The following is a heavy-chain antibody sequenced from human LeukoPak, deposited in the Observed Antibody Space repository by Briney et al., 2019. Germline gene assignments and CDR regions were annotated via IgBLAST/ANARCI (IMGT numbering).Heavy chain of an antibody. CDR1: GFTVSSNY. Sequence: GGSLRLSCAASGFTVSSNYLSWVRQAPGKGLEWVSLIYSDGSTYYADSVRGRFTISRDNSKNTVYLQMNSLRAEDTAVFYCVRPKHSSTSWLHYGMDVWGQGTTVTVSS. D-gene: IGHD2-2*01. CDR3: VRPKHSSTSWLHYGMDV. J-gene: IGHJ6*02. CDR2: IYSDGST. V-gene: IGHV3-66*04.